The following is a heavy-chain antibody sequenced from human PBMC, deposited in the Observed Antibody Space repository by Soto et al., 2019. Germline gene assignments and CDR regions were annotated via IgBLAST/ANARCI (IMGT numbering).Heavy chain of an antibody. D-gene: IGHD6-6*01. CDR2: IDPSDSYT. CDR1: GYSFTSYW. CDR3: ARHWGSSSSDYYYYGMDV. V-gene: IGHV5-10-1*01. Sequence: PGESLKISCKGSGYSFTSYWISWVRQMPGKGLEWMGRIDPSDSYTNYSPSFQGHVTISADKSISTAYLQWSSLKASDTAMYYCARHWGSSSSDYYYYGMDVWGQGTTVTVS. J-gene: IGHJ6*02.